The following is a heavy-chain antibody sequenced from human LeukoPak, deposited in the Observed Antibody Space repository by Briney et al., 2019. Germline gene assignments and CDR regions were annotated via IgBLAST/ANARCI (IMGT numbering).Heavy chain of an antibody. CDR2: IRYDGNNK. Sequence: GGSLRLSCAASGFTFSSYGMHWVRQAPGKGLEWVAFIRYDGNNKYYADSVKGRFTISRDNSKNTLYLQMNSLRAEDTAVYYCARSGRYCTNGVCYTHYYYMDVWGKGTTVTVSS. CDR1: GFTFSSYG. CDR3: ARSGRYCTNGVCYTHYYYMDV. V-gene: IGHV3-30*02. D-gene: IGHD2-8*01. J-gene: IGHJ6*03.